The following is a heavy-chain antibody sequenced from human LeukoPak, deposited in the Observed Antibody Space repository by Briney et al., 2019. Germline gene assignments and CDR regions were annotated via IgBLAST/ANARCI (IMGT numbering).Heavy chain of an antibody. D-gene: IGHD2-2*01. V-gene: IGHV4-59*01. CDR3: ARGLGYCSSTSCSYYYGMDV. CDR1: GGSISRYY. Sequence: SETLSLTCTGSGGSISRYYWSWIRQPAGKGLEGIGYIYYSGSTNYNPSLKSRVTISVDTSKNQFSLKLSSVTAADTAVYYCARGLGYCSSTSCSYYYGMDVWGQGTTVTVSS. J-gene: IGHJ6*02. CDR2: IYYSGST.